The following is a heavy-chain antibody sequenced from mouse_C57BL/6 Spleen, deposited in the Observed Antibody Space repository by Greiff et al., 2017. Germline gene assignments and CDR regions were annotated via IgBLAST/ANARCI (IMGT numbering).Heavy chain of an antibody. D-gene: IGHD2-3*01. V-gene: IGHV5-16*01. CDR2: INYDGSST. Sequence: EVMLVESEGGLVQPGSSLKLSCTASGFTFSDYYMAWVRQVPEKGLEWVANINYDGSSTYYLDSLKSRFIISRDNAKNILYLQMSSLKSEDTATDYCARDDGYLYFDYWGQGTTLTVSS. CDR3: ARDDGYLYFDY. J-gene: IGHJ2*01. CDR1: GFTFSDYY.